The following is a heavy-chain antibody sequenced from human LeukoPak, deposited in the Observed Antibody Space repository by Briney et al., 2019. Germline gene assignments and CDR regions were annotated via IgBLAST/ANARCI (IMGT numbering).Heavy chain of an antibody. J-gene: IGHJ4*02. Sequence: GESLEISCQASGYSFTSYWIVWVRQMPATGLEWMGIIYPGDSDTRHRPSFQGQVTISADTSISTAYLQWSRLMASETAMYYCARRGSRWDAYYFDYWGQGCLVTVSS. CDR1: GYSFTSYW. CDR2: IYPGDSDT. V-gene: IGHV5-51*01. D-gene: IGHD6-13*01. CDR3: ARRGSRWDAYYFDY.